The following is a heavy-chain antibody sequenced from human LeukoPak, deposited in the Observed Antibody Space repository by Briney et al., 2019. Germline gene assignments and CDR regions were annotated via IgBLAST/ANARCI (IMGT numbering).Heavy chain of an antibody. V-gene: IGHV4-31*03. Sequence: TSSQTLSLTCTVSGGSISSGGYYWSWIRQHPGKGLEWIGYIYYSGSTYYTPSLKSRVIISVDTSKNQFSLKLSSVTAADTAVYYCARGDGYYFDYWGQGTLVTVSS. CDR3: ARGDGYYFDY. CDR2: IYYSGST. CDR1: GGSISSGGYY. D-gene: IGHD5-24*01. J-gene: IGHJ4*02.